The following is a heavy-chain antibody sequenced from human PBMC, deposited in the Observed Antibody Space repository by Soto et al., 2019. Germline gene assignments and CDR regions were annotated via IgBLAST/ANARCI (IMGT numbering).Heavy chain of an antibody. CDR2: INPSGGST. CDR1: GYTFTSYY. V-gene: IGHV1-46*03. J-gene: IGHJ4*02. CDR3: AHYSSGWYGFDY. D-gene: IGHD6-19*01. Sequence: QVQLVQSGAEVKKPGASVKVSCKASGYTFTSYYMHWVRQAPGQGLEWMGIINPSGGSTSYAQKFQGRVNMTRDTSTSTVYMELSSLRSEDTAVYYCAHYSSGWYGFDYWGQGTLVTVSS.